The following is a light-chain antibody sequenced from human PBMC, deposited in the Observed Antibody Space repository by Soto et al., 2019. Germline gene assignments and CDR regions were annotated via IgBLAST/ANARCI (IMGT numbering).Light chain of an antibody. J-gene: IGLJ2*01. CDR3: QAWDSSTYVV. Sequence: SYELTQPPSVSVSPGQTASITCSGDKLGDKYAYWYQQKPGQSPVLVMYQDSKRPSGIPERFSGSNSGNTATLTISGTQAMDEADYYCQAWDSSTYVVFGGGTKLTV. CDR2: QDS. V-gene: IGLV3-1*01. CDR1: KLGDKY.